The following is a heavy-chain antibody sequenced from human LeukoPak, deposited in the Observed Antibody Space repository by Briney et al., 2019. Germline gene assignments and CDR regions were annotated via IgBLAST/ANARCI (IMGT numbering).Heavy chain of an antibody. V-gene: IGHV3-23*01. CDR1: EFTFMDYA. J-gene: IGHJ4*02. CDR3: ARGGGSSGFDC. CDR2: ISSSGGGT. Sequence: TGGSLRLSFAAPEFTFMDYAMSWVGQAPGKGLDWVSAISSSGGGTYYADSVKGRFTISRDNSKNSLHMQMSSLRVEDTAVYYCARGGGSSGFDCWGQGTLLTVSS. D-gene: IGHD4-23*01.